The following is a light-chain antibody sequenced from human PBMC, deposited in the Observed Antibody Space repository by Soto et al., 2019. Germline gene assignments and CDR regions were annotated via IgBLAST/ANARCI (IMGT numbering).Light chain of an antibody. Sequence: EIVLTQSPGTLSLSPGERATLSCSAIQRVSSSNLAWYQQKPDLAPRLLIYGATSRATGIPDRFSGSGSGTDFTLTISRLEPEDFAVYSCHQYGSPPPWTFGQGTKVDIK. CDR2: GAT. CDR3: HQYGSPPPWT. J-gene: IGKJ1*01. V-gene: IGKV3-20*01. CDR1: QRVSSSN.